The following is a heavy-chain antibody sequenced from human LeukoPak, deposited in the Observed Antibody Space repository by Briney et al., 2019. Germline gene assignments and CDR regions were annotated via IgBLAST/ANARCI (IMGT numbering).Heavy chain of an antibody. J-gene: IGHJ4*02. CDR2: IWYDGSNE. CDR3: ARGSQSTWGFFAY. Sequence: PGRSLRLSCAASGFTFSNYGVHWVRQAPGKGRQGVAVIWYDGSNEYYTGSVKSRFTISRDNDHNTLYLQMNSLRAEDTAVYYCARGSQSTWGFFAYWGQGTRVTVSS. V-gene: IGHV3-33*01. D-gene: IGHD1-1*01. CDR1: GFTFSNYG.